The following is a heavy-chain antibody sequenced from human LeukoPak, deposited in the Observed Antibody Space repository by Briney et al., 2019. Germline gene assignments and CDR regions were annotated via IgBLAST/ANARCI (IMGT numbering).Heavy chain of an antibody. Sequence: GGSLRLSCAASGFTFSTHSMNWVRQSPGKGLEWVSYISSSSSTIHYADSVKGRFTISRDNAKNSLYLQMNSLRAEDTAVYYCARIMTTVTTVEYWGQGTLVTVSS. J-gene: IGHJ4*02. V-gene: IGHV3-48*01. CDR2: ISSSSSTI. CDR1: GFTFSTHS. CDR3: ARIMTTVTTVEY. D-gene: IGHD4-17*01.